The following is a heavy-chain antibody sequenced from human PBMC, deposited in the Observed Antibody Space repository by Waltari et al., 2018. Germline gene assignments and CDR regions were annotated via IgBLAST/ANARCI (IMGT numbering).Heavy chain of an antibody. D-gene: IGHD5-12*01. CDR2: IYHSGST. Sequence: QVQLQESGPGLVKPSETLSLTCAVSGSSISSGYYWGWIRQPPGKGLEWIGSIYHSGSTYYNPSLKSRVTISVDTSKNQFSLKLSSVTAADTAVYYCARTDRGYSGYEFDPWGQGTLVTVSS. CDR1: GSSISSGYY. V-gene: IGHV4-38-2*01. CDR3: ARTDRGYSGYEFDP. J-gene: IGHJ5*02.